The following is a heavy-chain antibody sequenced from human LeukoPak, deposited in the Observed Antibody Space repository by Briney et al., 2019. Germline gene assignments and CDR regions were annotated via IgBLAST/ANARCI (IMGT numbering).Heavy chain of an antibody. CDR3: ARTTNDYYDSSGYLARGAADP. D-gene: IGHD3-22*01. CDR1: GGSISSYY. V-gene: IGHV4-59*01. CDR2: LHYSGST. J-gene: IGHJ5*02. Sequence: SETLSLICTVSGGSISSYYWNWIRQPPGKGLEWIGYLHYSGSTNYNPSLKSRVSISGDTSKNQFSLKLSSVTAADTAVYYCARTTNDYYDSSGYLARGAADPWGQGTLVTVSS.